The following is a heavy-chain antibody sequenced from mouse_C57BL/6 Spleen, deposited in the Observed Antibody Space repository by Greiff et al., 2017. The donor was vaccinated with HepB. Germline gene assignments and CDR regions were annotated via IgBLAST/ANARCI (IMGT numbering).Heavy chain of an antibody. V-gene: IGHV1-85*01. CDR2: IYPRDGST. J-gene: IGHJ2*01. D-gene: IGHD1-1*02. Sequence: QVHVKQSGPELVKPGASVKLSCKASGYTFTSYDINWVKQRPGQGLEWIGWIYPRDGSTKYNEKFKGKATLTVDTSSSTAYMELHSLTSEDSAVYFCARWRIPVEYDYWGQGTTLTVSS. CDR1: GYTFTSYD. CDR3: ARWRIPVEYDY.